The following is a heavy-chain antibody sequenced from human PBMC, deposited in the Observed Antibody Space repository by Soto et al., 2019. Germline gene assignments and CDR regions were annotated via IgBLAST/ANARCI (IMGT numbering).Heavy chain of an antibody. V-gene: IGHV3-48*01. J-gene: IGHJ5*02. Sequence: EVQLVESGGGLVQPGGSLRLSCAASGFTFSTYNMQWVRQAPGKGLEWVSYISSSSSTIHYVDSVKGRFSVSRDNAKSSLYLQVNSLRAEDTAVYYCARDSGSWPSWFDPWGQGTQVTVSS. CDR1: GFTFSTYN. CDR2: ISSSSSTI. CDR3: ARDSGSWPSWFDP. D-gene: IGHD1-26*01.